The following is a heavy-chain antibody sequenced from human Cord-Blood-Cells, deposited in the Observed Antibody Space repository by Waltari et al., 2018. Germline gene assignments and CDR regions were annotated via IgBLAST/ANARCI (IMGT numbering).Heavy chain of an antibody. CDR2: ISYDGSNK. J-gene: IGHJ4*02. D-gene: IGHD2-15*01. CDR3: ARAATTFFDY. CDR1: GFTFRSYA. V-gene: IGHV3-30*04. Sequence: QVQLVESGGGGVQPGRSLRLSFAASGFTFRSYAWPWVRQAPGKGLEWVAVISYDGSNKYYADSVKGRFTISRDNSKNTLYLQMNSLRAEDTAVYYCARAATTFFDYWGQGTLVTVSS.